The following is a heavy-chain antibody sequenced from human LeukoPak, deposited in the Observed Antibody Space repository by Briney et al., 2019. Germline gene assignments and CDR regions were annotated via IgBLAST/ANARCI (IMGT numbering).Heavy chain of an antibody. V-gene: IGHV1-69*01. D-gene: IGHD3-10*01. CDR3: ARVEGYGSGDYFDY. CDR1: GGTFSIYA. Sequence: SVKVSCKASGGTFSIYAISWVRQAPGQGLEWMGGIIPIFGTANYAQKFQGRVTITADESTSTAYMELSSLRSEDTAVYYCARVEGYGSGDYFDYWGQGTLVTVSS. CDR2: IIPIFGTA. J-gene: IGHJ4*02.